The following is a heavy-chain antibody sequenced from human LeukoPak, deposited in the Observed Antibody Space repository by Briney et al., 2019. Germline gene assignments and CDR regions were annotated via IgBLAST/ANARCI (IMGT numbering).Heavy chain of an antibody. V-gene: IGHV5-51*01. D-gene: IGHD3-22*01. CDR1: DYTFTTYW. CDR3: ARQSSSGYLSYDY. CDR2: IYPGDSDT. J-gene: IGHJ4*02. Sequence: GESLKISCKGSDYTFTTYWIAWVRQMPGKGLEWMGIIYPGDSDTRYSPSFQGQVTISADKSISTAYLQWSSLKASDTAMYYCARQSSSGYLSYDYWGQGTLVTVSS.